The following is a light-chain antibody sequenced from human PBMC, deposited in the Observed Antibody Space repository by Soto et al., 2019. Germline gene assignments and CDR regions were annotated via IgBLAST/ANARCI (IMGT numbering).Light chain of an antibody. CDR1: QSVSSN. CDR3: QQYNNFWT. CDR2: GAS. J-gene: IGKJ1*01. Sequence: EIVMTQSPATLSVSPGETVTLSCWASQSVSSNLAWYQQKPGQAPSLLIYGASTRATDIPARFSGSGSGTEFTLTISMLQSEDFAVYYCQQYNNFWTFGQGTKVEIK. V-gene: IGKV3-15*01.